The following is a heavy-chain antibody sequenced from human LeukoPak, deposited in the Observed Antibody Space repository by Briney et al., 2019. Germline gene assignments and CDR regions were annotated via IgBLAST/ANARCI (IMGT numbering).Heavy chain of an antibody. J-gene: IGHJ4*02. CDR3: ARGVNIAVAGSGDDY. D-gene: IGHD6-19*01. V-gene: IGHV1-3*01. Sequence: ASVKVSCKASGYTFTSYAMHWVRQAPGQRLEWMGWINAGNGNTKYSQKFQGRVTITRDTSASTAYMELSSLRSEDTAVYYCARGVNIAVAGSGDDYWGQGTLVTVSS. CDR1: GYTFTSYA. CDR2: INAGNGNT.